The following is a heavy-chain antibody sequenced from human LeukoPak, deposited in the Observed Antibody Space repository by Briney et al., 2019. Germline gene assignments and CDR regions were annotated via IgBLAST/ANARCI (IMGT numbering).Heavy chain of an antibody. CDR3: ARFLRTYNYGMDV. CDR2: IYYSGST. J-gene: IGHJ6*02. CDR1: GGSISSGGYY. V-gene: IGHV4-31*03. Sequence: SETLSLTCTVSGGSISSGGYYWSWIRQHPGKGLEWIGYIYYSGSTYYNPSLKSRVTISVDTSKNQFSLKLSSVTAADTAVYYCARFLRTYNYGMDVWGQGTTVTVSS.